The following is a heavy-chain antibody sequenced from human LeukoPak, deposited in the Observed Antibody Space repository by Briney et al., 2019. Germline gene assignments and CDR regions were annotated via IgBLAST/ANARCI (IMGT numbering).Heavy chain of an antibody. CDR2: IYYSGST. CDR3: ARRANSGFDAFDI. Sequence: SETPSLTCTVSGGSISSYYWSWIRQPPGKGLEWIGYIYYSGSTNYNPSLKSRVTISVDTSKNQFSLKLSSVTAADTAVYYCARRANSGFDAFDIWGQGTMVTVSS. D-gene: IGHD3-22*01. J-gene: IGHJ3*02. V-gene: IGHV4-59*01. CDR1: GGSISSYY.